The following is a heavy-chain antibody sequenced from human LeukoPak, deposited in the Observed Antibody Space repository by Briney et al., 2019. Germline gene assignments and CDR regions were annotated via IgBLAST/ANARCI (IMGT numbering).Heavy chain of an antibody. CDR2: ISGSGGST. CDR3: ASRSGWRYFDY. Sequence: GGSLRLSCAASGFTFSSYGMSWVRQAPGKGLEWFSAISGSGGSTYYADSVKGRFTISRDNSKNTLYLQMNSLRAEETAVYYCASRSGWRYFDYWGQGTLVTVSS. D-gene: IGHD6-19*01. V-gene: IGHV3-23*01. J-gene: IGHJ4*02. CDR1: GFTFSSYG.